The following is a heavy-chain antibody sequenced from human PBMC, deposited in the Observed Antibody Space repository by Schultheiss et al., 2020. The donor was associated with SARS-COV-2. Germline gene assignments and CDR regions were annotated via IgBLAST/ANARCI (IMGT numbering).Heavy chain of an antibody. CDR2: IYHSGST. CDR1: GGSFSGYY. D-gene: IGHD6-13*01. CDR3: ARHGSAAGTDDAFDI. J-gene: IGHJ3*02. V-gene: IGHV4-34*01. Sequence: SQTLSLTCAVYGGSFSGYYWSWIRQPPGKGLEWIGSIYHSGSTYYNPSLKSRVTISVDTSKNQFSLKLSSVTAADTAVYYCARHGSAAGTDDAFDIWGQGTMVTVSS.